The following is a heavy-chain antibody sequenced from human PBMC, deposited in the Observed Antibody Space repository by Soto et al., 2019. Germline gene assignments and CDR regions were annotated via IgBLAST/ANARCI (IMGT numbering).Heavy chain of an antibody. V-gene: IGHV1-69*13. CDR3: ARGEYYYDSSGYYPPNAFDI. J-gene: IGHJ3*02. CDR2: IIPIFGTA. CDR1: GGTFSSYA. Sequence: SVKVSCKASGGTFSSYAISWVRQAPGQGLEWMGGIIPIFGTANYAQKFQGRVTITADESTSTAYMELSSLRSEDTAVYYCARGEYYYDSSGYYPPNAFDIWGQGTMVTVSS. D-gene: IGHD3-22*01.